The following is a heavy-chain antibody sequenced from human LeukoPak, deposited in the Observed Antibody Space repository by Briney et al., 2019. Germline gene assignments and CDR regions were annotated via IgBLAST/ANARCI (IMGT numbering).Heavy chain of an antibody. J-gene: IGHJ6*02. V-gene: IGHV3-7*01. CDR2: IKQDGSEK. CDR3: ARYCGGDCYGMDV. Sequence: GGSLRLSCTASGFTFGSYWMSWVRQAPGKGLEWVANIKQDGSEKDYVDSVKGRFTISRDNPKNSLYLQMNSLRAEDTAVYYCARYCGGDCYGMDVWGQGTTVTVSS. D-gene: IGHD2-21*02. CDR1: GFTFGSYW.